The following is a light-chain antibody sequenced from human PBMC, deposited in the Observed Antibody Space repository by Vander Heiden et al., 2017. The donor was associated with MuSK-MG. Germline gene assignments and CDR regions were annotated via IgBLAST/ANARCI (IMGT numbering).Light chain of an antibody. J-gene: IGLJ1*01. V-gene: IGLV1-40*01. CDR2: GNN. CDR1: SSNIGAGYD. CDR3: QSYDSSLSAAV. Sequence: QSVLTQPPSASGAPGQSLTIPFTGSSSNIGAGYDVHWYQQLPGTAPKLLIYGNNNRPSGVPDRFSGSKSGTSASLAITGLQAEDEADYYCQSYDSSLSAAVFGTGTKVTVL.